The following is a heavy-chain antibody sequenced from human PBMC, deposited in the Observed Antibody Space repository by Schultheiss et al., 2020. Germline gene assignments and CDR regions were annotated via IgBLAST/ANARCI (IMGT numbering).Heavy chain of an antibody. CDR2: IYYSGST. Sequence: SETLSLTCTVSGGSISSYYWSWIRQPPGKGLEWIGYIYYSGSTYYNPSLKSRVTISVDTSKNQFSLKLSSVTAADTAVYYCAKRLLGAGNSFDYWGQGTLVTVSS. J-gene: IGHJ4*02. CDR1: GGSISSYY. CDR3: AKRLLGAGNSFDY. D-gene: IGHD3-16*01. V-gene: IGHV4-59*08.